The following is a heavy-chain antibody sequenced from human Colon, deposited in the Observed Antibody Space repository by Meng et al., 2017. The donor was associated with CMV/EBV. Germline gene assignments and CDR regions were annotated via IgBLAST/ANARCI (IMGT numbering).Heavy chain of an antibody. CDR2: INPNGGGT. J-gene: IGHJ5*01. CDR1: GYTFTDYY. Sequence: ASVKVSCKASGYTFTDYYLHWVRQAPGQGLEWMGWINPNGGGTDYAQTFQGRVTMTRGTSTTTAYLELNRLTSDDTATYYCARVKCGTTSCSEGQGLDSWGQGTRVTVSS. CDR3: ARVKCGTTSCSEGQGLDS. D-gene: IGHD1-7*01. V-gene: IGHV1-2*02.